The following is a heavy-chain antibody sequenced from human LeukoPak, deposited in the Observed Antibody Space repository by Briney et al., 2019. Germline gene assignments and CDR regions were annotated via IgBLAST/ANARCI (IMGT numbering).Heavy chain of an antibody. J-gene: IGHJ4*02. V-gene: IGHV4-59*01. CDR1: GGSISSYY. Sequence: PSETLSLTCTVSGGSISSYYWSWIRQPPGKGLEWIGYIYYSGSTNYNPSPKSRVTISVDTSKNQFSLKLSSVTAADTAVYYCARVVSDSSSWYDYWGQGTLVTVSS. CDR3: ARVVSDSSSWYDY. D-gene: IGHD6-13*01. CDR2: IYYSGST.